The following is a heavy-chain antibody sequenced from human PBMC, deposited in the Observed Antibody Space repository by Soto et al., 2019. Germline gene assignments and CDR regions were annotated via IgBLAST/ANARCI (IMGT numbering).Heavy chain of an antibody. CDR2: TNPHSGVT. J-gene: IGHJ4*02. CDR3: ALEMSAITYFHY. D-gene: IGHD3-3*01. V-gene: IGHV1-2*02. CDR1: GYTFTDHS. Sequence: QVHLVQSGAEVKKPGASVKVSCKTSGYTFTDHSLHWVRQAPGQGLEWMGWTNPHSGVTVSAENFEGRVTMTRDTSINTAYMELGWLRSDDTATYYCALEMSAITYFHYWGQGTLLTVSS.